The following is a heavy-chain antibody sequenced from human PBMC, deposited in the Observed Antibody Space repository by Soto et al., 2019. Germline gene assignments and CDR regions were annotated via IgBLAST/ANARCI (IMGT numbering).Heavy chain of an antibody. J-gene: IGHJ5*02. CDR2: INRGNGNT. Sequence: ASVKVSCKTSGYTFTLYAIHWLRQAPRQGLEWMACINRGNGNTTYSQTFHDRVTIIRDTSASTAYVELSSLRAEDPAVYYCARAPLSGGVCYDHWLAPWGQGTLVTVSS. CDR3: ARAPLSGGVCYDHWLAP. D-gene: IGHD2-8*02. V-gene: IGHV1-3*04. CDR1: GYTFTLYA.